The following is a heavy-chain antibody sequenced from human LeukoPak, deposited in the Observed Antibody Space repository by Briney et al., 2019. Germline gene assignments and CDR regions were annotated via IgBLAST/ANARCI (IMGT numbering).Heavy chain of an antibody. Sequence: GGSLRLSCAASGFTFSNYEMNWVRQAPGKGLEWVSYISTSDSTIYYADSVKGLFTISRDNAKNSLYLQMNSLRAEDTAVYYCAREGGSVVVVLDAFDIWGQGTMVTVSS. CDR1: GFTFSNYE. V-gene: IGHV3-48*03. CDR3: AREGGSVVVVLDAFDI. D-gene: IGHD2-15*01. J-gene: IGHJ3*02. CDR2: ISTSDSTI.